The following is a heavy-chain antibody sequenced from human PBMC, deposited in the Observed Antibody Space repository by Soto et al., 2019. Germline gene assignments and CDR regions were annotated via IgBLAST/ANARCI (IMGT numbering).Heavy chain of an antibody. CDR1: GYTFSHSG. J-gene: IGHJ4*02. CDR3: ARDGTIQMANFDF. Sequence: QVQLVQSGAEVKKPGASVKVSCKTSGYTFSHSGISWVRQAPGQGLEWMGWISAYKGNTNYAQKFQGRVTMTTDTSTSTAYMELRSLTSDDTAVYYCARDGTIQMANFDFWGQGTLVTVSS. CDR2: ISAYKGNT. V-gene: IGHV1-18*01. D-gene: IGHD1-1*01.